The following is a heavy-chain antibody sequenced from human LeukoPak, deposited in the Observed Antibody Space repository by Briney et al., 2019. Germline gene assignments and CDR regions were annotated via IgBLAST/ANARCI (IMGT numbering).Heavy chain of an antibody. CDR2: IYTSGST. CDR3: ARRGWLRGYLYRYFDL. J-gene: IGHJ2*01. V-gene: IGHV4-4*09. Sequence: SETLSLTCTVSGGSISRYYWSWIRQPPGKGLEWIGYIYTSGSTNYNPSLKSRVTISVDTSKNQFSLKLSSVTAADTAVYYCARRGWLRGYLYRYFDLWGRGTLVTVSS. CDR1: GGSISRYY. D-gene: IGHD6-19*01.